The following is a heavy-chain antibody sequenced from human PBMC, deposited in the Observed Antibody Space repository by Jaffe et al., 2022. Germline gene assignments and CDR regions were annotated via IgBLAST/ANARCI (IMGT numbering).Heavy chain of an antibody. CDR2: INPSGGST. D-gene: IGHD2-15*01. J-gene: IGHJ4*02. Sequence: QVQLVQSGAEVKKPGASVKVSCKASGYTFTSYYMHWVRQAPGQGLEWMGIINPSGGSTSYAQKFQGRVTMTRDTSTSTVYMELSSLRSEDTAVYYCARETIGYCSGGSCYSSDYWGQGTLVTVSS. V-gene: IGHV1-46*01. CDR1: GYTFTSYY. CDR3: ARETIGYCSGGSCYSSDY.